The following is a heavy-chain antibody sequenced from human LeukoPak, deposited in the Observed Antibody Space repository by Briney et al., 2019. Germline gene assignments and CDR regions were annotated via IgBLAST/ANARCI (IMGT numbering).Heavy chain of an antibody. CDR1: GFTFSSYS. CDR3: AREEGTDCGGDCYSGY. CDR2: ISGSSSYI. J-gene: IGHJ4*02. V-gene: IGHV3-21*01. D-gene: IGHD2-21*02. Sequence: KPGGSLRLSCGASGFTFSSYSMNWVRQAPGKGPEWVSSISGSSSYIYYADSVKGRFTVSRDNAKNSLYLQMNSLRAEDTAVYYCAREEGTDCGGDCYSGYWGQGTLVTVSS.